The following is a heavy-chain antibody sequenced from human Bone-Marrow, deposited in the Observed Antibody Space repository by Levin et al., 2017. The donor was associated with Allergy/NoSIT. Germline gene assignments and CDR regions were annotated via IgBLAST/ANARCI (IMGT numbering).Heavy chain of an antibody. Sequence: KVSCKGSGYSFTTYWIGWVRQMPGKGLEWMGIIYPGDSDTRYSPSFQGQVTISADKSISTAYLQWSSLKASDTAMYYCARPAYSSGWYPFDYWGQGTLVTVSS. D-gene: IGHD6-19*01. CDR3: ARPAYSSGWYPFDY. CDR1: GYSFTTYW. V-gene: IGHV5-51*01. CDR2: IYPGDSDT. J-gene: IGHJ4*02.